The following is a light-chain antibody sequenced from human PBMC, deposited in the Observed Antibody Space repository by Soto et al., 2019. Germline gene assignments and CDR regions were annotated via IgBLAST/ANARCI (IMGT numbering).Light chain of an antibody. J-gene: IGKJ1*01. CDR3: QQYTNYPWT. Sequence: DIQMTQSPSSLSASVGDRVTISCRSSQGIRNDLGWYQQKPGKAPKLLIYDASTLESGVPSRFSGSGSGTEFTLTISSLQPDDFATYYCQQYTNYPWTFGQGTKVDIK. CDR1: QGIRND. V-gene: IGKV1-17*01. CDR2: DAS.